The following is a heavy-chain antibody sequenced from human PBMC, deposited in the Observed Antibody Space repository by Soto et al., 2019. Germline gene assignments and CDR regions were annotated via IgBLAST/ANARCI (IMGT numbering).Heavy chain of an antibody. CDR3: ARDPQRYSGYDYVDY. D-gene: IGHD5-12*01. J-gene: IGHJ4*02. Sequence: QVQLVESGGGLVKPGGSLRLSCAASGFTFSDYYMSWIRQAPGKGLEWVSYISSSSSYTNYADSVKGRFTISRDNAKNSLYLQMNSLSAEDTAVNYCARDPQRYSGYDYVDYWGQGTRVTVSS. CDR2: ISSSSSYT. V-gene: IGHV3-11*05. CDR1: GFTFSDYY.